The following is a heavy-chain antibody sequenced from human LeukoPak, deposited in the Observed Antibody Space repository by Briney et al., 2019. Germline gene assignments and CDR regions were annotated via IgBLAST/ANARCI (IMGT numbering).Heavy chain of an antibody. V-gene: IGHV4-39*01. CDR3: ARHVAAAIDY. CDR2: IYYSGST. Sequence: SETLSLTCTVSGGSISSSSYYWGLIRQPPGKWLEWIGSIYYSGSTYYNPSLKSRVTISVDTSKNQFSLKLSSVTAADTAVYYCARHVAAAIDYWGQGTLVTVSS. D-gene: IGHD6-13*01. CDR1: GGSISSSSYY. J-gene: IGHJ4*02.